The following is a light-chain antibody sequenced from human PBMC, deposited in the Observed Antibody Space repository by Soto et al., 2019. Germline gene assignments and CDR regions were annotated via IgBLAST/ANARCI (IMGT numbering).Light chain of an antibody. J-gene: IGKJ5*01. CDR1: QSISSTS. V-gene: IGKV3-20*01. Sequence: GLTLTPDTLSLSLGERATLSCRASQSISSTSLAWYQQKPGQAPRLLIYGASTRATGIPDRFSGSESGTDFTLTISRLEPEDFVVYYCQLSGIPPFPFGQVTRLAIK. CDR2: GAS. CDR3: QLSGIPPFP.